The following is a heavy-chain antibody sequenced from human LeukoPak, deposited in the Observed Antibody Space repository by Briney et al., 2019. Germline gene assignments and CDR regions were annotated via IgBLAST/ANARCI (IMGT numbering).Heavy chain of an antibody. CDR2: IKQDGSEK. CDR3: ARVLVGATYYFDY. J-gene: IGHJ4*02. CDR1: GFTFRSYG. Sequence: GGSLRLSCAASGFTFRSYGINWVRQAPGKGLEWVANIKQDGSEKYYVDSVKGRFTISRDNAKNSLYLQMNSLRAEDTAVYYCARVLVGATYYFDYWGQGTLVTVSS. V-gene: IGHV3-7*01. D-gene: IGHD1-26*01.